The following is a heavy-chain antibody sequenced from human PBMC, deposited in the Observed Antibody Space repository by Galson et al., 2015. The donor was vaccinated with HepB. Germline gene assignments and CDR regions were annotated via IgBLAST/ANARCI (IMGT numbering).Heavy chain of an antibody. V-gene: IGHV3-21*01. D-gene: IGHD2-2*01. Sequence: SLRLSCAASGFTFSSYSMNWVRQAPGKGLEWVSSISSSSSYIYYADSVKGRFTISRDNAKNSLYLQMNSLRAEDTAVYYCARDLGYCSSTSCRHPYYFDYWGQGTLVTVSS. CDR1: GFTFSSYS. CDR3: ARDLGYCSSTSCRHPYYFDY. CDR2: ISSSSSYI. J-gene: IGHJ4*02.